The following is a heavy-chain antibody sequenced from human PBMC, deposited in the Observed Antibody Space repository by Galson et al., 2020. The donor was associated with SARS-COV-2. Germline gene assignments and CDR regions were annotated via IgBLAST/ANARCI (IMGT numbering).Heavy chain of an antibody. V-gene: IGHV1-2*02. D-gene: IGHD3-22*01. Sequence: VRQAPGQGLEWMGWINTNTGATNYAQNFQARVTMTRDTPISTAYMELSSLRHDDTAVYYCATQPRIVAVGGHYYYGMDVWGQGTTVIVSS. CDR2: INTNTGAT. J-gene: IGHJ6*02. CDR3: ATQPRIVAVGGHYYYGMDV.